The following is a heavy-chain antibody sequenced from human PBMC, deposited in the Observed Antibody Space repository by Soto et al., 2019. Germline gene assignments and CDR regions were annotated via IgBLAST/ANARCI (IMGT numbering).Heavy chain of an antibody. CDR2: IKQDESEK. CDR3: VRDVAFDYVN. J-gene: IGHJ4*02. V-gene: IGHV3-7*01. D-gene: IGHD3-16*01. Sequence: EVQLVESGGGLVQPGGSLRISCTVSGFSFSSYWMSWVRQAPGKGLAWVASIKQDESEKYYVDSVKGRFTISRDNADDSLFLQMNSLSDDDTAVYFCVRDVAFDYVNWGQGTLVTVYS. CDR1: GFSFSSYW.